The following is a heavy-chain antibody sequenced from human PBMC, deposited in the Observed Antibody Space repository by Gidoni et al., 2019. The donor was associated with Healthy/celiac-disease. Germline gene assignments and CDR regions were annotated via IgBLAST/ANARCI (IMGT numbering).Heavy chain of an antibody. J-gene: IGHJ6*03. Sequence: QVQLQQWGAGLLKPSETLSLTCAVYGGSFSVYYWSWIRQPPGKGLEWIGEINHSGSTNYNPSLKSRVTISVDTSKNQFSLKLSSVTAADTAVYYCAREGVYCSSTSCYALRGLHYYMDVWGKGTTVTVSS. V-gene: IGHV4-34*01. D-gene: IGHD2-2*01. CDR3: AREGVYCSSTSCYALRGLHYYMDV. CDR2: INHSGST. CDR1: GGSFSVYY.